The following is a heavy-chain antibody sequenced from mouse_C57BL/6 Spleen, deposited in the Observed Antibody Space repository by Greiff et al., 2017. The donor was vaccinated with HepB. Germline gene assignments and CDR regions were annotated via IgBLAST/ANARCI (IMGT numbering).Heavy chain of an antibody. D-gene: IGHD2-4*01. V-gene: IGHV1-72*01. CDR1: GYTFTSYW. Sequence: VQLQQPGAELVKPGASVKLSCKASGYTFTSYWMHWVKQRPGRGLEWIGRIDPNSGGTKYNEKFKSKATLTVDKPSSTAYMQRSSLTSEDSAVYYCAREGLRQFAYWGQGTLVTVSA. CDR2: IDPNSGGT. CDR3: AREGLRQFAY. J-gene: IGHJ3*01.